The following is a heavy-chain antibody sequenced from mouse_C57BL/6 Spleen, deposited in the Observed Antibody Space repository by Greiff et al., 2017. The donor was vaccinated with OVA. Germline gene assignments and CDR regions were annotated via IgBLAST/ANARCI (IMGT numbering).Heavy chain of an antibody. J-gene: IGHJ1*03. D-gene: IGHD1-1*01. CDR2: INPYNGDT. CDR3: ARGGSSSGWYFDV. Sequence: EVQLQQSGPELVKPGDSVKISCKASGYSFTGYFMNWVMQSHGKSLEWIGRINPYNGDTFYNQKFKGKATLTVDKSSSTAHMELRSLTSEDSAVYYCARGGSSSGWYFDVWGTGTTVTVSS. V-gene: IGHV1-20*01. CDR1: GYSFTGYF.